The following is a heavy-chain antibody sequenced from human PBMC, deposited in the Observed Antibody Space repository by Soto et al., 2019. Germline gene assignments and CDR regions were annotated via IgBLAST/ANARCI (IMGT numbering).Heavy chain of an antibody. CDR2: ISGSGDST. V-gene: IGHV3-23*01. J-gene: IGHJ4*02. Sequence: EVQLLESGGGLVQPGGSLRLSCAASGFTFNNYAMSWVRQAPGKGLEWVSVISGSGDSTYYADSVKGRFTISRDNSKNTLYLQMNSLRAAATAVYYCAKRATGTYFDYWGQGTLVTVSS. CDR1: GFTFNNYA. CDR3: AKRATGTYFDY. D-gene: IGHD1-1*01.